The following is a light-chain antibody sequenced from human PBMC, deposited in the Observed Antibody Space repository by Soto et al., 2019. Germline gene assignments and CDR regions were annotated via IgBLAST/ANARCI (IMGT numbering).Light chain of an antibody. Sequence: AIQLTQSPSSLSASVEDRVTITCRASQDISSALAWYQQSPGKAPKLLIYDASRLESGVPSRFSGSGSGTDFTLTISSLQPEDFATYYCQQFNNYPVTFAGGTKVEIK. CDR3: QQFNNYPVT. CDR2: DAS. J-gene: IGKJ4*01. CDR1: QDISSA. V-gene: IGKV1D-13*01.